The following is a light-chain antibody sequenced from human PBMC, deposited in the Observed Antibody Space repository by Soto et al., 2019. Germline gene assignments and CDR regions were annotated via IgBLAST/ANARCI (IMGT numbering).Light chain of an antibody. CDR3: QQRSDWPT. V-gene: IGKV3-11*01. J-gene: IGKJ2*01. Sequence: EIVLTQSPATLSLSPGERATLSCRASQSIGSFLAWYQQKPGQAPRLLIYDKSNRATGIPARCSGSGSETDFTLTISSLEPEDSAVYYCQQRSDWPTFGQGTKVEIK. CDR2: DKS. CDR1: QSIGSF.